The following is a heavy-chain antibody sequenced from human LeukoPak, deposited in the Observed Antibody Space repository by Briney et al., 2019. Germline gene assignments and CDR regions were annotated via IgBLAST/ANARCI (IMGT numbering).Heavy chain of an antibody. J-gene: IGHJ1*01. CDR2: IKQDGSEK. D-gene: IGHD6-13*01. V-gene: IGHV3-7*01. Sequence: GGSLRLSCAASGFTFSSYSMNWVRQAPGKGLEWVANIKQDGSEKYYVDSVKGRFTISRDNAKNSLYLQMNSLRAEDTAVYYCARDPYSSSWYFQHWGQGTLVTVSS. CDR1: GFTFSSYS. CDR3: ARDPYSSSWYFQH.